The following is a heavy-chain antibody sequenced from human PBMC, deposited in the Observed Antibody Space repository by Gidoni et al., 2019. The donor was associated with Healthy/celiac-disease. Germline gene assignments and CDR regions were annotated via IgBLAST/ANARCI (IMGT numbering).Heavy chain of an antibody. Sequence: EVQLVESGGGLVQPGRSLRLSCAAPGFTFDDYAMHWVRQAPGKGLEWVSGISWNSGSIGYADSVKGRFTISRDNAKNSLYLQMNSLRAEDTALYYCAKDSEYQLLFYFDYWGQGTLVTVSS. J-gene: IGHJ4*02. CDR2: ISWNSGSI. CDR3: AKDSEYQLLFYFDY. V-gene: IGHV3-9*01. D-gene: IGHD2-2*01. CDR1: GFTFDDYA.